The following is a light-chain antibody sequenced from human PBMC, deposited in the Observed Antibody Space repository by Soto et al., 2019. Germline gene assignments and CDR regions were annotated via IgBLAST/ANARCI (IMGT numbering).Light chain of an antibody. CDR1: SSDVGAYNY. CDR3: SSYTTSSTLAYV. Sequence: QPVLTQPASVSGSPGQSITISCTGTSSDVGAYNYVSWYQQHPGKAPKLMIYEVSNRPSGVSIRFSGSKSGNTASLIIYGLQAEDEAHYYCSSYTTSSTLAYVFGTGTKLTVL. V-gene: IGLV2-14*01. J-gene: IGLJ1*01. CDR2: EVS.